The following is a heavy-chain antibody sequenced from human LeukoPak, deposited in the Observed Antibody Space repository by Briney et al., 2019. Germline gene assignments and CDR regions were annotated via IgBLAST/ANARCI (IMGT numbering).Heavy chain of an antibody. D-gene: IGHD6-19*01. CDR2: IYSGGST. Sequence: SGGSLRLSCAVSGFTVTTNSMSWVRQAPGKGLKWVSVIYSGGSTYYADSVKGRFTISRDYSKNTLYLQMNSLRAEDTAVYYCARDPGGWGNFDYWGQGTLVTVSS. V-gene: IGHV3-66*01. CDR3: ARDPGGWGNFDY. J-gene: IGHJ4*02. CDR1: GFTVTTNS.